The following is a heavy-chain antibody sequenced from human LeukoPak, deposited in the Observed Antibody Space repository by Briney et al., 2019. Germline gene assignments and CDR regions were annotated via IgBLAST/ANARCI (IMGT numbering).Heavy chain of an antibody. CDR3: ARGISNAAAAHFDY. V-gene: IGHV4-39*07. CDR2: INHSGST. J-gene: IGHJ4*02. D-gene: IGHD6-13*01. CDR1: GGSISSSSYY. Sequence: KPSETLSLTCTVSGGSISSSSYYWSWIRQPPGKGLEWIGEINHSGSTNYNPSLKSRVTISVDTSKNQFSLKLSSVTAADTAVYYCARGISNAAAAHFDYWGQGTLVTVSS.